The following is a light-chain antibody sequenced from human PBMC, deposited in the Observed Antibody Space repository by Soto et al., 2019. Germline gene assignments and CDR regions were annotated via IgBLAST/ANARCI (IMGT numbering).Light chain of an antibody. J-gene: IGKJ5*01. V-gene: IGKV3-20*01. CDR2: GAS. Sequence: LSXXASQSVSSSYLAWYQQKPGQAPRLLIYGASSRATGIPDRFSGSGSGTDFTLTSGSLQPDDFATYYCQQSYSTPITFGQGTRLEIK. CDR1: QSVSSSY. CDR3: QQSYSTPIT.